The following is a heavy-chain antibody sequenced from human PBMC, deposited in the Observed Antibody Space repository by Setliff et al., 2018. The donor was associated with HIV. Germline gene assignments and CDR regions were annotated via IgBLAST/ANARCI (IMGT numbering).Heavy chain of an antibody. CDR3: ARDWVSMDRGASMDV. CDR2: IRCDGSNE. D-gene: IGHD3-10*01. J-gene: IGHJ6*03. V-gene: IGHV3-30*02. CDR1: GVTFSSYG. Sequence: GGSLRLSCAASGVTFSSYGMHWVRQAPGKGLEWVAFIRCDGSNEYYADSVKGRFSISRDNSKNTLYLQMNSLRAEDTAVYYCARDWVSMDRGASMDVWGKGTTVTVSS.